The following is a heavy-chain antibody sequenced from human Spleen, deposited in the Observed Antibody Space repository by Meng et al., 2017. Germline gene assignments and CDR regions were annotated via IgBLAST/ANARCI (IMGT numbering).Heavy chain of an antibody. Sequence: GESLKISCAASGFTFSSYAMHWVRQAPGKGLEWVAVISYDGSNKYYADSVKGRFTISRDNSKNTLYLQMNSLRAEDTAVYYCARDLVFGVVAGTGGYYFDYWGQGTLVTVSS. CDR3: ARDLVFGVVAGTGGYYFDY. V-gene: IGHV3-30*04. D-gene: IGHD6-19*01. CDR2: ISYDGSNK. J-gene: IGHJ4*02. CDR1: GFTFSSYA.